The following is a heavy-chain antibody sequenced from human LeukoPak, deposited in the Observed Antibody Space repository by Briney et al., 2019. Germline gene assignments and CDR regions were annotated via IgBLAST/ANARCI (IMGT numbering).Heavy chain of an antibody. CDR3: ARDPLRQPMATINPFDY. D-gene: IGHD5-24*01. Sequence: GGSLRLSCAASGFTFSSYSMNWVRQAPGQGLEWVSSISSSSSYIYYADSVRGRFTISRDNAKNSLSLQMNSLRAEDTAVYYCARDPLRQPMATINPFDYWGQGTLVSVSS. CDR1: GFTFSSYS. CDR2: ISSSSSYI. V-gene: IGHV3-21*01. J-gene: IGHJ4*02.